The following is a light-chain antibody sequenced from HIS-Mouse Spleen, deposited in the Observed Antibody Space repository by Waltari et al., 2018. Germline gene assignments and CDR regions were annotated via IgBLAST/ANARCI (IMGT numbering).Light chain of an antibody. CDR1: QSVSSY. V-gene: IGKV3-11*01. Sequence: IVLTQSPATLSLSPGERATLSCRASQSVSSYLAWYQQKPGQAPRLLTYDASNRATGIPARFSGSGSGTDFTLTISSLEPEDFAVYYCQQRSNWWTFGQGTKVEIK. J-gene: IGKJ1*01. CDR2: DAS. CDR3: QQRSNWWT.